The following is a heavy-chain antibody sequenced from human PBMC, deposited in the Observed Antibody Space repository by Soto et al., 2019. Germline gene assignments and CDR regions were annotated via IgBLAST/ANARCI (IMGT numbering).Heavy chain of an antibody. CDR2: IYPDDSDT. D-gene: IGHD1-26*01. CDR1: GYSFTNYW. Sequence: RCRRVAGYSFTNYWSGWVRQMPGKGLEWMGIIYPDDSDTRYSPSFQGQVTISADKSINTAYLQWSSLRASDTAIYYCARLGGSYISFWGPGTLVTVSS. CDR3: ARLGGSYISF. V-gene: IGHV5-51*01. J-gene: IGHJ4*02.